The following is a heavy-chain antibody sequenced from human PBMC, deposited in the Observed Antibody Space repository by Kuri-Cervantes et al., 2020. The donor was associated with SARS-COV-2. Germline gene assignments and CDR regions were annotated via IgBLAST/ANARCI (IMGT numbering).Heavy chain of an antibody. CDR2: ISHTGNT. V-gene: IGHV4-34*01. CDR1: GESFSNNYY. CDR3: ARALSYTGYSGSYNWFDP. J-gene: IGHJ5*02. D-gene: IGHD1-26*01. Sequence: ESLKISCGAYGESFSNNYYWNWIRQPPGKGLEWIGEISHTGNTDYNPSLESRVTISRDTSKNQFSLKLSSVTAADTAVYYCARALSYTGYSGSYNWFDPWGQGTLVTVSS.